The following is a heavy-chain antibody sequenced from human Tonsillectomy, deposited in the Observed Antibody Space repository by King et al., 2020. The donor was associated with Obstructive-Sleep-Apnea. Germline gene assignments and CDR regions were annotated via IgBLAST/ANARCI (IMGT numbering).Heavy chain of an antibody. V-gene: IGHV5-51*01. CDR2: IYPGYSDT. Sequence: QLVQSGAEVKKPGESLKISCTGSVYSFTSYWIGWVRQMPGKCLEWMGNIYPGYSDTRYSPSFQGQVTISADQSISTAYLQWSSLKASDTAMYYCARPLVGSSSYFDYWGQGTLVTVSS. CDR3: ARPLVGSSSYFDY. J-gene: IGHJ4*02. D-gene: IGHD6-13*01. CDR1: VYSFTSYW.